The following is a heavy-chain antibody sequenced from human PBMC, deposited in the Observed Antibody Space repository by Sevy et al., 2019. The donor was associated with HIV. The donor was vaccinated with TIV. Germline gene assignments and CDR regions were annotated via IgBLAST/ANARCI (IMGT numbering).Heavy chain of an antibody. Sequence: GGSLRLSCVASGFTFTRHGMHWVRQAPGKGLEWVAIIWYDGSEKYYADSVKGRFTISRDNSKNTLYLQMNSLRAEDTAVYYCAKDFGEYLLLSGRAFDIWGQGTMVTVSS. D-gene: IGHD2-2*01. J-gene: IGHJ3*02. CDR3: AKDFGEYLLLSGRAFDI. CDR1: GFTFTRHG. CDR2: IWYDGSEK. V-gene: IGHV3-33*06.